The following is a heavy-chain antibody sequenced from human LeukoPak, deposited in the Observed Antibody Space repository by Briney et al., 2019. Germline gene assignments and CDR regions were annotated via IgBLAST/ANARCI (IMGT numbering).Heavy chain of an antibody. D-gene: IGHD6-6*01. J-gene: IGHJ4*02. CDR2: IYSGGST. Sequence: PGGSLRLSCAASGFTVSSNYMSWVRQAPGEGLEWVSVIYSGGSTYYADSVKGRFTISRDNSKSTLYLQMNSLRAEDTAVYYCARVGDGAARPFDYWGQGTLVTVSS. V-gene: IGHV3-53*01. CDR1: GFTVSSNY. CDR3: ARVGDGAARPFDY.